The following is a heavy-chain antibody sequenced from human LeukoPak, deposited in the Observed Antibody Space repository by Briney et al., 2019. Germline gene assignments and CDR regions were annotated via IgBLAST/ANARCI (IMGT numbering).Heavy chain of an antibody. D-gene: IGHD3-10*01. Sequence: GGSLRLSCAASGFTFDDYGMSWVRQAPGKGLEWVSGINWNGGSTGYADSVKGRFTISRDNAKNSLYLQMNSLRAEDTALYHCARVGNLYYYGSGSLNYFDYCGQGTLVTVSS. V-gene: IGHV3-20*01. CDR1: GFTFDDYG. CDR3: ARVGNLYYYGSGSLNYFDY. CDR2: INWNGGST. J-gene: IGHJ4*02.